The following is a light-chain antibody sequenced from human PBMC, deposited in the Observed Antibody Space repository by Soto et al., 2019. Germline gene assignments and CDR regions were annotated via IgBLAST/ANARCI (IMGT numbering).Light chain of an antibody. V-gene: IGLV2-14*01. CDR1: SSDVGGYNY. Sequence: QSALTQPASVSGSPGQSITISCTGTSSDVGGYNYVSWYQQHPGKAPKVIISEVSYRPSGVPSRFSGSKSGNTASLTISGLQAEDEAVYYCSSYTTTSTLGIFGGGTQLTVL. CDR3: SSYTTTSTLGI. J-gene: IGLJ2*01. CDR2: EVS.